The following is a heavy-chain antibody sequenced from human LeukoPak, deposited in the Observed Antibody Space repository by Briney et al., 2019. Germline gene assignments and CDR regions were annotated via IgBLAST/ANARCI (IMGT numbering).Heavy chain of an antibody. V-gene: IGHV4-34*01. J-gene: IGHJ6*03. D-gene: IGHD6-13*01. CDR1: GGSFSGYY. CDR3: AKSSGITAPGPAGDYYSYYYMDV. CDR2: INHSGNT. Sequence: PSETLSLTCAVYGGSFSGYYWSWIRQPPGKGLEWIGEINHSGNTYYNPSLKSRVTISVDTSKNQFSLKLSSVTAADTAMYYCAKSSGITAPGPAGDYYSYYYMDVWGKGTTVTISS.